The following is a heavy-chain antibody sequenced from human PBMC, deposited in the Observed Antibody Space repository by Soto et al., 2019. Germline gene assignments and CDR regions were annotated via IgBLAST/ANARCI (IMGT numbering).Heavy chain of an antibody. CDR1: GGSISSSSYY. V-gene: IGHV4-39*01. J-gene: IGHJ4*02. Sequence: SETLSLTCTVSGGSISSSSYYWGWIRQPPGKGLEWIGSIYYSGSTYYNPSLKSRVTISVDTSKNQFSLKLSSVTAADTAVYYCARQRAGIAAAGDFDYWGQGTLVTVSS. D-gene: IGHD6-13*01. CDR3: ARQRAGIAAAGDFDY. CDR2: IYYSGST.